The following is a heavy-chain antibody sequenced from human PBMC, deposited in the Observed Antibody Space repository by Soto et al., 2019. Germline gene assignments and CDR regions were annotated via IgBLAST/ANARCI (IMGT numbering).Heavy chain of an antibody. J-gene: IGHJ6*04. D-gene: IGHD3-16*01. CDR3: SRDGGFTVGYGMDV. Sequence: ASVKVSCKASGYTFTGYYMHWVRQAPGQGLEWMGWINPNSGGTNYAQKFQGWVTMTRDTSISTAYMELSRLRSDDTAVYYCSRDGGFTVGYGMDVWGKGTTVIVSS. CDR2: INPNSGGT. CDR1: GYTFTGYY. V-gene: IGHV1-2*04.